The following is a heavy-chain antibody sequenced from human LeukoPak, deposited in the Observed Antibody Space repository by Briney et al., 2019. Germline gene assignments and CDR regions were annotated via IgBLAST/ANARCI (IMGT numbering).Heavy chain of an antibody. CDR2: IYYSGST. J-gene: IGHJ4*02. Sequence: PSETLSLTCTVSGGSISSYYWTWIRQPPGKGLEWIGYIYYSGSTNYNPSLKSRVTISVDTSKNQFSLKLSSVTAADTAVYYCARVGSSSYYYTLDYWGQGTLVSASS. V-gene: IGHV4-59*01. CDR1: GGSISSYY. CDR3: ARVGSSSYYYTLDY. D-gene: IGHD3-22*01.